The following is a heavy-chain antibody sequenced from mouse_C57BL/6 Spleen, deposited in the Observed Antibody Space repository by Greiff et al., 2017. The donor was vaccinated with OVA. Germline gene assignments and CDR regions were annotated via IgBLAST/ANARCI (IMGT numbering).Heavy chain of an antibody. Sequence: VQLQQSGAELVRPGASVKLSCTASGFNIKDYYMHWVKPRPEQGLEWIGRIDPEDGDTEYAPKFQGKATMTADTSSNTAYLQLSSLTSADTAVYYCTTPYDYDGSVGAYWGQGTLVTVSA. J-gene: IGHJ3*01. CDR2: IDPEDGDT. D-gene: IGHD2-4*01. CDR1: GFNIKDYY. V-gene: IGHV14-1*01. CDR3: TTPYDYDGSVGAY.